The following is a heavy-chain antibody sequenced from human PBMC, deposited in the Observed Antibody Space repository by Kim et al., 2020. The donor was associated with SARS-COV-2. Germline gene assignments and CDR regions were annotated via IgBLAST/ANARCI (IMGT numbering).Heavy chain of an antibody. J-gene: IGHJ4*02. CDR3: ARAYSGSYGGGY. Sequence: DYADSGEGRFTITRDNSKNTLYLQMNSLRAEDTAVYYCARAYSGSYGGGYWGQGTLVTVSS. V-gene: IGHV3-33*01. D-gene: IGHD1-26*01.